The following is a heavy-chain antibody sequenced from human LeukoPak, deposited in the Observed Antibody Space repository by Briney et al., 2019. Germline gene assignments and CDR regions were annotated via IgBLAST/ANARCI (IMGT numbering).Heavy chain of an antibody. J-gene: IGHJ4*02. D-gene: IGHD4-17*01. V-gene: IGHV3-64*01. CDR1: GFTFSSYA. Sequence: GGSLRLSCAASGFTFSSYAMHWVRQAPGKGLEYVSAISSNGGSTYYANSVKGRFTISRDNSKNTLYLQMSSLRAEDMAVYYCARSNGDYWDFDYWGQGTLVTVSS. CDR2: ISSNGGST. CDR3: ARSNGDYWDFDY.